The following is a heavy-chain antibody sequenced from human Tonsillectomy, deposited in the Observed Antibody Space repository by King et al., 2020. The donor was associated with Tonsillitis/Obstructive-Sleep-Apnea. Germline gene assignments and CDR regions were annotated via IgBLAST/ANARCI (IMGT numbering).Heavy chain of an antibody. V-gene: IGHV1-45*02. Sequence: QLVQSGAEVKKTGSSVKISCKGSGYTFTFRYLHWVRQAPGQALEWMGWITPFNGNTNYAQNFQDRVTITRDRPMCIGYMELSSLRSEDTAMYYCAHTYDSSGSFDYWGQGTLVTVSS. J-gene: IGHJ4*02. CDR2: ITPFNGNT. CDR1: GYTFTFRY. D-gene: IGHD3-22*01. CDR3: AHTYDSSGSFDY.